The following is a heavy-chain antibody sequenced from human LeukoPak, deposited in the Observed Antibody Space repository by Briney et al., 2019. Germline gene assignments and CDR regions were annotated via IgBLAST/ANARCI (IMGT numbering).Heavy chain of an antibody. D-gene: IGHD6-19*01. CDR1: GFTFSSYG. J-gene: IGHJ4*02. CDR2: ISYDGSNK. V-gene: IGHV3-30*18. Sequence: GGSLRLSCAASGFTFSSYGMHWVRQAPGKGLEWVAVISYDGSNKYYADSVKGRFTISRDNSKNTLYLQMNSLRAEDTAVYCCAKEGGAAVAGTTFDYWGQGTLVTVSS. CDR3: AKEGGAAVAGTTFDY.